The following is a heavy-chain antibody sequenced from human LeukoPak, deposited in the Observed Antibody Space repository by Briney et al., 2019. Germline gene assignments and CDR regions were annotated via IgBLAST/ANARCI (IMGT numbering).Heavy chain of an antibody. J-gene: IGHJ1*01. D-gene: IGHD3-10*01. CDR3: AKSVRGVIIAEYFQH. CDR1: GFTFSSYA. Sequence: GGSLRLSCAASGFTFSSYAVSWVRQAPGKGLEWVSAISGSGGSTYYADSVKGRFTISRDNSKNTLYLQMNSLRAEDTAVYYCAKSVRGVIIAEYFQHWGQGTLVTVSS. CDR2: ISGSGGST. V-gene: IGHV3-23*01.